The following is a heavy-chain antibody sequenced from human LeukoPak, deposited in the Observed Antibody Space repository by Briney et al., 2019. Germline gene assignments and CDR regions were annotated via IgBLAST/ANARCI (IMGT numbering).Heavy chain of an antibody. V-gene: IGHV4-39*01. CDR3: ARQRTNPKLSSNWFDP. CDR2: VYYSGTT. Sequence: SETLSLTCTVSSGSISRNNYWGWIRQPPGKGLEWIGNVYYSGTTYCNPSLKSRVSLSIDTSKNQFSLNLFSVTAADTAVYFCARQRTNPKLSSNWFDPWGQGTLVTVSS. D-gene: IGHD1-1*01. CDR1: SGSISRNNY. J-gene: IGHJ5*02.